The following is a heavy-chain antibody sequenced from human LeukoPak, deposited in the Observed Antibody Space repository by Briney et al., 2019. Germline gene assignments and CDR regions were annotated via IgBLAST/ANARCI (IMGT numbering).Heavy chain of an antibody. D-gene: IGHD1-1*01. Sequence: PGGSLRLSCAASGFTFSSYAMNWVRQAPGKGLEWVSAANGDNSITKYADSVEGRFTISRDNSKNTLYLQMNSLRVDDTAIYYCAKGTTTPGFLDYWGQGTLVTVSS. CDR2: ANGDNSIT. J-gene: IGHJ4*02. CDR3: AKGTTTPGFLDY. CDR1: GFTFSSYA. V-gene: IGHV3-23*01.